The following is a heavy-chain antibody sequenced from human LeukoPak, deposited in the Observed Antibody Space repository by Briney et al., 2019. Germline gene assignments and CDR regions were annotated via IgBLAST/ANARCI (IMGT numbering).Heavy chain of an antibody. CDR2: INPNSGDT. J-gene: IGHJ4*02. CDR1: GYTFTAYY. V-gene: IGHV1-2*02. Sequence: GSVKVSCKASGYTFTAYYIHWLRQAPGQGLEWMGWINPNSGDTNYAQKFQGRVTMTRDTSISTAYIELSRLRSDDTAVYYCARGHLVYSGVHDYWGQGTLVTVSS. CDR3: ARGHLVYSGVHDY. D-gene: IGHD1-14*01.